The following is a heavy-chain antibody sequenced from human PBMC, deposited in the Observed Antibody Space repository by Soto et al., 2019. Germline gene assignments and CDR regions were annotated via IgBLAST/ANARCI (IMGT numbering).Heavy chain of an antibody. V-gene: IGHV5-10-1*01. CDR2: IDPSDSYT. D-gene: IGHD2-2*02. Sequence: GESLQISCKGSGYSFTNYWISWVRQMPGKGLEWMGRIDPSDSYTKHSPSFQGHVTISADKSISTAYLQWSSLKASDTAMYYCARQYCRSTSCYIGWFDPWGQGTLVTVSS. CDR1: GYSFTNYW. CDR3: ARQYCRSTSCYIGWFDP. J-gene: IGHJ5*02.